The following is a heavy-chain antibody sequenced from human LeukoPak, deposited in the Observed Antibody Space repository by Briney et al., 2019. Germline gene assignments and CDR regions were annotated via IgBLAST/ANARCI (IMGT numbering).Heavy chain of an antibody. CDR3: AADLSNPRMGASYLDS. V-gene: IGHV1-58*01. CDR1: GFTSTNFA. D-gene: IGHD3-16*01. Sequence: SVKVSCKASGFTSTNFAVQWVGQARGQRFEWIGWIIVGSGATKCAQDFQERVTITRDLSTSTLYMELRSLTSEDTAVYYCAADLSNPRMGASYLDSWGQGTLVTVSS. CDR2: IIVGSGAT. J-gene: IGHJ4*02.